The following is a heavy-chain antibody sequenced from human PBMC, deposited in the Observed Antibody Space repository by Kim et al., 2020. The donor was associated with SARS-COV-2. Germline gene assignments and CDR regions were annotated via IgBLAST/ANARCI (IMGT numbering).Heavy chain of an antibody. CDR2: IYSSGTT. CDR3: AREHSYEYRALFEY. D-gene: IGHD5-12*01. Sequence: SETLSLTCTVSGGSINNYYWSWIRQPPGKGLEWIGYIYSSGTTNYNPSLKSRVTISVDTSKNQLSPMLRSVTAADTAVYYCAREHSYEYRALFEYWGQGTLVTVSS. CDR1: GGSINNYY. J-gene: IGHJ4*02. V-gene: IGHV4-59*01.